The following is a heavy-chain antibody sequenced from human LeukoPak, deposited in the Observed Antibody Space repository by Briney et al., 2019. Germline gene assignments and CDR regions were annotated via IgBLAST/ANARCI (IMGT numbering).Heavy chain of an antibody. D-gene: IGHD3-9*01. V-gene: IGHV1-8*01. Sequence: ASVKVSCKASGYTFTSHDINWVRQATGQGLEWMGWMNPNSGNTGYAQKFQGRVTMTRNTSISTAYMELSSLRSEDTAVYYCARGGGVRYFDWFPLTRYNWFDPWGQGTLVTVSS. CDR2: MNPNSGNT. CDR3: ARGGGVRYFDWFPLTRYNWFDP. J-gene: IGHJ5*02. CDR1: GYTFTSHD.